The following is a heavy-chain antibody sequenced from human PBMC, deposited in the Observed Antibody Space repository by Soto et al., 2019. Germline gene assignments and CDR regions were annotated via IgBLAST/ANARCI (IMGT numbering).Heavy chain of an antibody. Sequence: QVQLVQSGAEVKKPGSSVKVSCKASGGTFSSYAISWVRQAPGQGLEWMGGIIPIFGTANYAQKFQGRVTINADESTSTAYMELSSMRSEDTAVYYCARPALGYNWFDPWGQGTLVTVSS. V-gene: IGHV1-69*01. D-gene: IGHD7-27*01. J-gene: IGHJ5*02. CDR1: GGTFSSYA. CDR2: IIPIFGTA. CDR3: ARPALGYNWFDP.